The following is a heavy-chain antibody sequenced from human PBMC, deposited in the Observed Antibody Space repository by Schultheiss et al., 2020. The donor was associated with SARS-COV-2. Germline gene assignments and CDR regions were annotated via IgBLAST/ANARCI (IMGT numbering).Heavy chain of an antibody. J-gene: IGHJ4*02. V-gene: IGHV3-33*08. CDR1: GFTFSDSY. Sequence: GGSLRLSCAASGFTFSDSYMNWIRQAPGKGLEWVAVIWYDGSNKYYADSVKGRFTISRDNSKNTLYLQMNSLRAEDTAVYYCASPRDYDSSGYTNANFDYWGQGTLVTVSS. CDR2: IWYDGSNK. CDR3: ASPRDYDSSGYTNANFDY. D-gene: IGHD3-22*01.